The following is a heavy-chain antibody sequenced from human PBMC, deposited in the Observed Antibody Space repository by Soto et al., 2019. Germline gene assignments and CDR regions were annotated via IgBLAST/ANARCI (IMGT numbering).Heavy chain of an antibody. Sequence: PGGSLRLSCAASGFTFDDYAMHWVRQAPGKGLEWVSGISWNSGSIGYADSVKGRFTISRDNAKNSLYLQMNSLRAEDTALYYCAKGRHFHSGYDPQDFDYWGQGTLVTVSS. J-gene: IGHJ4*02. D-gene: IGHD5-12*01. V-gene: IGHV3-9*01. CDR2: ISWNSGSI. CDR1: GFTFDDYA. CDR3: AKGRHFHSGYDPQDFDY.